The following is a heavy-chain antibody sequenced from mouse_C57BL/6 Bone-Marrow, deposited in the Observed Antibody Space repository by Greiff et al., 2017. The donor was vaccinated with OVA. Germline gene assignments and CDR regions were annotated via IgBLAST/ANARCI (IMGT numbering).Heavy chain of an antibody. D-gene: IGHD2-4*01. J-gene: IGHJ2*01. CDR3: ARDYDYDVDN. Sequence: EVKLMESGGGLVKPGGSLKLSCAASGFTFSSYAMSWVRQTPEKRLEWVATISDGGSYTYYPDNVKGRFTISRDNAKNNLYLQMSHLKSEDTAMYYCARDYDYDVDNWDRGTTLTVTS. CDR2: ISDGGSYT. V-gene: IGHV5-4*01. CDR1: GFTFSSYA.